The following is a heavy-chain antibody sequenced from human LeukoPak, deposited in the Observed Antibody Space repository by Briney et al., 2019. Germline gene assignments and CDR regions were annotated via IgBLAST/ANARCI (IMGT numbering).Heavy chain of an antibody. CDR3: ARIRSRKWGFDY. CDR1: GGSIVSDNYY. J-gene: IGHJ4*02. Sequence: SETLSLTCSVSGGSIVSDNYYWGWIRQPPGKGLEWIATIYFSGSTYHNPSLKSRVTISIDTSKNQFSLKLSSVTAADTAVYYCARIRSRKWGFDYWGQGTLVTVSS. D-gene: IGHD1-26*01. V-gene: IGHV4-39*07. CDR2: IYFSGST.